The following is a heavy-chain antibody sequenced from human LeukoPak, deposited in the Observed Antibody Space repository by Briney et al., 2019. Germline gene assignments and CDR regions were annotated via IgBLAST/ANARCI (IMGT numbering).Heavy chain of an antibody. CDR3: ARVGQFNS. CDR2: ISISGGTI. CDR1: GFTFTDYW. V-gene: IGHV3-11*04. J-gene: IGHJ4*02. Sequence: GGSLRLSCAASGFTFTDYWMSWIRQAPGKGLEWISYISISGGTIYYAESVKGRFTISRDNAKSSLYLQMNSLRGEDTAVYYCARVGQFNSWGQGTLVTVSS.